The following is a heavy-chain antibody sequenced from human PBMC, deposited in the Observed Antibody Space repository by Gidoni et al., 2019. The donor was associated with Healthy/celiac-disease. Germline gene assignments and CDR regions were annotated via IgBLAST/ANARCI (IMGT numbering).Heavy chain of an antibody. CDR3: ATTPGYGGKYFQH. Sequence: EVQLVESGGGLVQPGGSLRLSCAASGFTFSSYEMNWVRQAPGKGLEWVSYISSSGSTIYYADSVKGRFTISRDNAKNSLYLQMNSLRAEDTAVYYCATTPGYGGKYFQHWGQGTLVTVSS. CDR2: ISSSGSTI. CDR1: GFTFSSYE. J-gene: IGHJ1*01. V-gene: IGHV3-48*03. D-gene: IGHD4-17*01.